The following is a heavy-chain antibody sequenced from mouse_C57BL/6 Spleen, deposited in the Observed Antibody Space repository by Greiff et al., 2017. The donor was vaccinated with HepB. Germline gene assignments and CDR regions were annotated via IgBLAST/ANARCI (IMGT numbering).Heavy chain of an antibody. CDR1: GYTFTSYW. CDR3: ARSGGYYVLAMDY. J-gene: IGHJ4*01. CDR2: IDPSDSYT. D-gene: IGHD2-3*01. V-gene: IGHV1-69*01. Sequence: QVQLQQPGAELVMPGASVKLSCKASGYTFTSYWMHWVKQRPGQGLEWIGEIDPSDSYTNYNQKFKGKSTLTVDKSSSTAYMQLSSLTSEDSAVYDCARSGGYYVLAMDYWGQGTSVTVSS.